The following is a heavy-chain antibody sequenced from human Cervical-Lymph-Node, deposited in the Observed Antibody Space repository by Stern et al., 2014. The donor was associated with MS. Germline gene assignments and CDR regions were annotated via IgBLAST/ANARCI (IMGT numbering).Heavy chain of an antibody. D-gene: IGHD3-16*01. Sequence: QVQLVQSGAEVKKPGSSVKVSCKASGGTFSSYSISWVRQAPGQGLEWMGRIIPILGKANYAQKFQGRVTITADKITRTAYMELSRLRYEDTASYYCARDTSRVHGLVNWFDPWGQGTLVTVSS. CDR2: IIPILGKA. CDR3: ARDTSRVHGLVNWFDP. V-gene: IGHV1-69*09. CDR1: GGTFSSYS. J-gene: IGHJ5*02.